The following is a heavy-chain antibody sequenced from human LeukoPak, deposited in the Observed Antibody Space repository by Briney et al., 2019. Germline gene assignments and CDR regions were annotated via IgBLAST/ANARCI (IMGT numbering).Heavy chain of an antibody. CDR1: GFTFSSYG. CDR3: AKAHTVTTLYWFDP. J-gene: IGHJ5*02. Sequence: PGGSLRLSCAASGFTFSSYGMHWVRQAPGKGLEWVAVISYDGSNQYYADSVEGRFTISRDNSKNTLYLQMNSLRGADTAVYYCAKAHTVTTLYWFDPWGQGTLVTVSS. D-gene: IGHD4-17*01. CDR2: ISYDGSNQ. V-gene: IGHV3-30*18.